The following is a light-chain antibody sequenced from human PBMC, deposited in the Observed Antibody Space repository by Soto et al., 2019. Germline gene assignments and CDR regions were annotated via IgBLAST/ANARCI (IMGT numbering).Light chain of an antibody. CDR2: GAS. Sequence: EIVLTQSPGTLSLSPGERATLSCRASQTVNSRFLAWYQQKPGQTPRLLIYGASSRATGIPDRFSGSGSGTDFTLTISRLEPEDFAVYYCQQSGTFGGGTKVEIK. V-gene: IGKV3-20*01. J-gene: IGKJ4*01. CDR1: QTVNSRF. CDR3: QQSGT.